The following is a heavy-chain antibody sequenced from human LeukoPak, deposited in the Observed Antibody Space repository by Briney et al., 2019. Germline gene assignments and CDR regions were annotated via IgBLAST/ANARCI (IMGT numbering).Heavy chain of an antibody. D-gene: IGHD6-13*01. CDR2: ISSGSSYI. CDR3: ASRPGIAAAGTGWFDP. CDR1: GFTFSSYS. J-gene: IGHJ5*02. Sequence: GGSLRLFCAASGFTFSSYSMNGVRQAPGKGLEWVSSISSGSSYIYYADSVKGRFTISRDNAKNSLYLQMNSLRAEDTAVYYCASRPGIAAAGTGWFDPWGQGTLVTVSS. V-gene: IGHV3-21*01.